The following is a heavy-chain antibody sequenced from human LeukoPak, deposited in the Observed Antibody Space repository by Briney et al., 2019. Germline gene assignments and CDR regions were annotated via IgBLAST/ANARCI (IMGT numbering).Heavy chain of an antibody. J-gene: IGHJ4*02. D-gene: IGHD6-19*01. Sequence: GGSLRLFYAASGFTFNSYGMHWVRQAPGKVLEWVAYISYDGSKIYHADSVKGRFTISRDNSKNTLYGQMISLGPEDTAVYYCAKGGSASYYDCWGQGTLVTVSS. CDR3: AKGGSASYYDC. V-gene: IGHV3-30*02. CDR1: GFTFNSYG. CDR2: ISYDGSKI.